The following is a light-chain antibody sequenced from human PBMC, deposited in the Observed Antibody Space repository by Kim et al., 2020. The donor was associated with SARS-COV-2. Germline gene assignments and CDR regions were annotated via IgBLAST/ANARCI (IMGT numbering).Light chain of an antibody. V-gene: IGKV3-15*01. J-gene: IGKJ1*01. CDR2: GAS. Sequence: EIVMTQSPATLSVSPGERATLSCRASQSVSSNLVWYQQKPGQAPRLLIYGASTRATGIPARFSGNGSGTEFTLTISSLQSEDFAVYYCQQYNNWPRTFGQGTKVDIK. CDR3: QQYNNWPRT. CDR1: QSVSSN.